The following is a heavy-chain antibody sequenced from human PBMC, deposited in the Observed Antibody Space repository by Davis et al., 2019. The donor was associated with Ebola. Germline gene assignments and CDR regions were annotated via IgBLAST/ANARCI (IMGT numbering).Heavy chain of an antibody. D-gene: IGHD2-15*01. CDR3: ARELDIVVVVAATPGY. J-gene: IGHJ4*02. CDR2: ISYDGSNK. Sequence: GESLKISCAASGFTFSSYAMHWVRQAPGKGLEWVAVISYDGSNKYYADSVKGRFTISRDNSKNTLYLQMNSLRAEDTAVYYCARELDIVVVVAATPGYWGQGTLVTVSS. V-gene: IGHV3-30-3*01. CDR1: GFTFSSYA.